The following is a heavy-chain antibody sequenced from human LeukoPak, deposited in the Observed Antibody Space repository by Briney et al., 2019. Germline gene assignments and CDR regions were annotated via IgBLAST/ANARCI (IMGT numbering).Heavy chain of an antibody. CDR3: ARETVGSGWYPDY. CDR1: GGSISSSNW. V-gene: IGHV4-4*02. CDR2: IYHTGST. D-gene: IGHD6-19*01. J-gene: IGHJ4*02. Sequence: SGTLSLTCAVSGGSISSSNWWSWVRQSPGQGLEWIGEIYHTGSTHYDPSLKSRVTISVDKSTNQFSLELNSVTAADTAVYFCARETVGSGWYPDYWGQGTLVTVSS.